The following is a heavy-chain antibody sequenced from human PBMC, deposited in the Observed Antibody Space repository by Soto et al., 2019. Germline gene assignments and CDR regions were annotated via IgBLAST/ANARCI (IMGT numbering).Heavy chain of an antibody. D-gene: IGHD1-7*01. CDR1: GFTFSSYG. V-gene: IGHV3-30*18. Sequence: QVQLVESGGGVVQPGRSLRLSCAASGFTFSSYGMHWVRQAPGEGLEWVAVISYDGSSEYYADSVKGRFTISRDNSKNTLYLQVNGLRAEDTAVYYCAKEVFNWNYANHAFDIWGQGTMVTVSS. J-gene: IGHJ3*02. CDR2: ISYDGSSE. CDR3: AKEVFNWNYANHAFDI.